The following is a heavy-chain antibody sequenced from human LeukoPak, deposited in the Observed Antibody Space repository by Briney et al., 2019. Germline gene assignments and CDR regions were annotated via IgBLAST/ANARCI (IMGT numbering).Heavy chain of an antibody. CDR2: INPSSGGT. J-gene: IGHJ4*02. CDR3: AREGPGSNFDY. Sequence: ASVKVSCKASGYTFTGYYMHWVRQAPGQGLEWMGWINPSSGGTNYAQKFQGRVTMTRDTSISTAYMELSRLRSDDTAVYYCAREGPGSNFDYWGQGTLVTVSS. V-gene: IGHV1-2*02. D-gene: IGHD2-2*01. CDR1: GYTFTGYY.